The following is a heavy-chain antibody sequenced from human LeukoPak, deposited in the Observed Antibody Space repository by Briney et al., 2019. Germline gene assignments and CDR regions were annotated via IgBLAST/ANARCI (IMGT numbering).Heavy chain of an antibody. D-gene: IGHD3-22*01. V-gene: IGHV3-30-3*01. CDR3: ARDRAGYYDSSGPLDY. J-gene: IGHJ4*02. Sequence: GGSLRLSCAASEFTFSTYAMHWVRQAPGKGLEWVAVISYDGSNKYYADSVKGRFTISRDNSKSTLYLQMNNLRADDTAVYSCARDRAGYYDSSGPLDYWGRGTLVTVSS. CDR1: EFTFSTYA. CDR2: ISYDGSNK.